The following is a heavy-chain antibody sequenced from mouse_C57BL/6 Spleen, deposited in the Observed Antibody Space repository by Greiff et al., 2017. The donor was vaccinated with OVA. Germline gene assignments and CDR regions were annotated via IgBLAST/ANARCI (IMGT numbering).Heavy chain of an antibody. D-gene: IGHD2-3*01. CDR3: ARSGDGYPLYYAMDY. CDR1: GYTFTSYG. CDR2: IYPRSGNT. Sequence: VQLQQSGAELARPGASVKLSCKASGYTFTSYGISWVKQRTGQGLEWIGEIYPRSGNTYYNEKFKGKATLTADKSSSTAYMELRSLTSEDSAVYFCARSGDGYPLYYAMDYWGQGTSVTVSS. J-gene: IGHJ4*01. V-gene: IGHV1-81*01.